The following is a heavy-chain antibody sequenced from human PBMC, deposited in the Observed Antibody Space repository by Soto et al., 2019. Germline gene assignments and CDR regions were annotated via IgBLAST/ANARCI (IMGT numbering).Heavy chain of an antibody. D-gene: IGHD2-15*01. V-gene: IGHV1-69*13. CDR2: IIPMFDTP. Sequence: SVKVSCKASGGTFSSDSFSWVRQAPGQGLEWMGGIIPMFDTPIYAQKFQDRVTITADESTSTAYMQLSSLRSGDTAVYYCARSGGLDRDFNYWGQRSLVTVSS. CDR3: ARSGGLDRDFNY. CDR1: GGTFSSDS. J-gene: IGHJ4*02.